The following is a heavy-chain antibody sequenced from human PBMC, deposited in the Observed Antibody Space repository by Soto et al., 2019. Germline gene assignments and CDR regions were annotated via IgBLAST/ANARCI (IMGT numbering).Heavy chain of an antibody. CDR3: AKVPSGTRGWVY. V-gene: IGHV3-30*18. D-gene: IGHD1-1*01. J-gene: IGHJ4*02. CDR2: ISYDGSNK. CDR1: GFTFSSYG. Sequence: GGSLRLSCAASGFTFSSYGMHWVRQAPGKGLEWVAVISYDGSNKYYADSVKGRFTISRDNSKNTLYLQMNSLRAEDTAVYYCAKVPSGTRGWVYWGQGTLVTVSS.